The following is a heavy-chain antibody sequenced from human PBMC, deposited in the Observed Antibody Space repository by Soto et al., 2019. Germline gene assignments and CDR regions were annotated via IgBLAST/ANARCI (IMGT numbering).Heavy chain of an antibody. D-gene: IGHD2-15*01. CDR1: GFTFSTYW. J-gene: IGHJ4*02. V-gene: IGHV3-7*01. CDR3: ARADIVVVVAATQSFDY. CDR2: IKQDGSEK. Sequence: EVQLVESGGGLVQPGGSLRLSGAASGFTFSTYWMSWVRQAPGKGLEWVANIKQDGSEKYYVDSVKGRFTISRDNAKNSLYLQMNSLRAEDTAVYYCARADIVVVVAATQSFDYWGQGTLVTVSS.